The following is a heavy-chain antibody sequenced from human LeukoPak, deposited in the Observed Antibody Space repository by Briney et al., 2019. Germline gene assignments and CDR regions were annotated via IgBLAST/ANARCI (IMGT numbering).Heavy chain of an antibody. J-gene: IGHJ4*02. CDR3: ARGKVRIYYDSSGYYSPFDY. Sequence: SETLSLTCAVYGGSFSGYYWSWIRQPPGQGLEWIGEINHSGSTNYNQSLKSRVTISVDTSKNQFSLKLSSVTAADTAVYYCARGKVRIYYDSSGYYSPFDYWGQGTLVTVSS. V-gene: IGHV4-34*01. CDR2: INHSGST. D-gene: IGHD3-22*01. CDR1: GGSFSGYY.